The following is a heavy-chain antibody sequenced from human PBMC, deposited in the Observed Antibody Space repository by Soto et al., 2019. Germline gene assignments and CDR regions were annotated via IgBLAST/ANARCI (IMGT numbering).Heavy chain of an antibody. D-gene: IGHD1-26*01. CDR1: GFTFSSYA. Sequence: GGSLRLSCAASGFTFSSYAMHWVRQAPGKGLEWVAVISYDGSNKYYADSVKGRFTIPRDNSKNTLYLQMNSLRAEDTAVYYCASPNTSGSPGFAAAFDIWGQGTMVTVSS. CDR3: ASPNTSGSPGFAAAFDI. CDR2: ISYDGSNK. V-gene: IGHV3-30-3*01. J-gene: IGHJ3*02.